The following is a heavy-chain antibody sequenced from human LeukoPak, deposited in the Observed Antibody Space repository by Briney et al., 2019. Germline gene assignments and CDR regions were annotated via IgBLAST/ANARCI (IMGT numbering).Heavy chain of an antibody. CDR1: GGSISSGGYY. V-gene: IGHV4-31*03. Sequence: SETLSLTCTVSGGSISSGGYYWSWIRQHPGKGLEWIGYISYSGSAYYNPSLKSRVTISVDTSKNQFSLKLNSVTAADTAVYYCASDSVWVSSRYYYYYMDVWGKGITVTVSS. D-gene: IGHD6-13*01. CDR2: ISYSGSA. CDR3: ASDSVWVSSRYYYYYMDV. J-gene: IGHJ6*03.